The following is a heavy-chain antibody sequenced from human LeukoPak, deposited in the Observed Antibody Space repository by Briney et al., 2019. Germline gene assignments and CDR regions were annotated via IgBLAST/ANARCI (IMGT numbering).Heavy chain of an antibody. CDR1: GGSISSSNYY. CDR3: ARGFPRYYFDY. Sequence: PSETLSLTCTVSGGSISSSNYYWGWIRQPPGKGLEWIGTIYYSGSTYYNPSLKSRVTISVDTSKNQFSLKLSSVTAADTAVYYCARGFPRYYFDYWGQGTLVTVSS. D-gene: IGHD3-3*01. CDR2: IYYSGST. V-gene: IGHV4-39*07. J-gene: IGHJ4*02.